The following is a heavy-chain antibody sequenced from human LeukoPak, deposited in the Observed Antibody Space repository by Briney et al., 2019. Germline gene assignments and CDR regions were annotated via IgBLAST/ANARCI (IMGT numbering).Heavy chain of an antibody. V-gene: IGHV3-74*01. D-gene: IGHD6-13*01. CDR3: ARDPGSSSWPDYRGV. Sequence: PGGSLRLSCAASGFTFSSYWMHWVRQAPGKGLVLVSRINSDGSSTSYADSVKGRFTISRDNAKNTLYLQMNCLRAEDTAVYYCARDPGSSSWPDYRGVWGKGTTVTVSS. CDR2: INSDGSST. CDR1: GFTFSSYW. J-gene: IGHJ6*04.